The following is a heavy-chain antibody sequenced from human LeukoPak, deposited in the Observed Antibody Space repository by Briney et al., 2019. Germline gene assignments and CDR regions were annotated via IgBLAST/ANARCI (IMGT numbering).Heavy chain of an antibody. V-gene: IGHV3-30-3*01. Sequence: GGSLRLSCAASGFTFSSYAMHWVRQAPGKGLEWVAVISYDGSNKYYADSVKGRFTISRDNSKNTLYLQMNSLRAEDTAVYYCARDFNDSGGLAYWGLGTLVTVSS. J-gene: IGHJ4*02. CDR2: ISYDGSNK. D-gene: IGHD3-22*01. CDR1: GFTFSSYA. CDR3: ARDFNDSGGLAY.